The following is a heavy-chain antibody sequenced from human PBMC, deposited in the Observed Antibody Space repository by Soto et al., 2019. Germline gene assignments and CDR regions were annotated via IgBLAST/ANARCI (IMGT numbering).Heavy chain of an antibody. D-gene: IGHD6-13*01. CDR2: IIPIFGTA. J-gene: IGHJ6*02. CDR3: ASKEQLGHFYYYYYGMDV. V-gene: IGHV1-69*06. Sequence: QVQLVQSGAEVKKPGSSVKVSCKASGGTFSSYAISWVRQAPGQGLEWMGGIIPIFGTANYAQKFQGRVTITADKSTSTGYMELSSLRSEDTAVSYCASKEQLGHFYYYYYGMDVWGQGTTVTVSS. CDR1: GGTFSSYA.